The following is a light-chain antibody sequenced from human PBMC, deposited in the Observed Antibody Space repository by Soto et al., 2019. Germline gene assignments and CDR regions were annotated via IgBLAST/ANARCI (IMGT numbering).Light chain of an antibody. Sequence: DIQMTQSPSSESASIGDSVTITCRASQDIGTWLAWYQQKPGKAPSLLIYAASSLQSGVSSRFSGSGSGTDFTLTINSLQPEDIATYYCQQTNSFPRTFGQGTKVDIK. CDR3: QQTNSFPRT. CDR2: AAS. CDR1: QDIGTW. V-gene: IGKV1-12*01. J-gene: IGKJ1*01.